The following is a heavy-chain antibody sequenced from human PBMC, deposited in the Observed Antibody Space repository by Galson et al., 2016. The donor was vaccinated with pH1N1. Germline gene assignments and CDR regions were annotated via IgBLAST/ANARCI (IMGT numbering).Heavy chain of an antibody. CDR1: GFTFSNYW. V-gene: IGHV3-7*01. J-gene: IGHJ4*02. D-gene: IGHD3-16*02. CDR3: ARAIGSRSAY. Sequence: SLRLSCAASGFTFSNYWMHWVRQVPGKGPEWVANIKEDGSETYYVGSVRGRFTIPRDNAKNSLYLQMNSLRDEDTALYYCARAIGSRSAYWGQGTLVTVSS. CDR2: IKEDGSET.